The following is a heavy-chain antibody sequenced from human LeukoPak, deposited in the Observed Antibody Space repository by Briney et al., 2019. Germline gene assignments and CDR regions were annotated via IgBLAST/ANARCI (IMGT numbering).Heavy chain of an antibody. J-gene: IGHJ3*02. Sequence: PGGSLRLSCAASGFTFSSYNMNWVRQAPGKGLEWVSSISSSSSYIYYADSVKGRFTISRDNAKNSLYLQMNSLRAEDTAVYYCARSGANYDSDAFDIWGQGTMVTVSS. CDR1: GFTFSSYN. CDR2: ISSSSSYI. D-gene: IGHD3-22*01. CDR3: ARSGANYDSDAFDI. V-gene: IGHV3-21*01.